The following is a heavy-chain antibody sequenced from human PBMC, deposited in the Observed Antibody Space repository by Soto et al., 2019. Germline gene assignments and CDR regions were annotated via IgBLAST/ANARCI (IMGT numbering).Heavy chain of an antibody. CDR2: ISSSSSYI. CDR1: GFTFSSYS. D-gene: IGHD2-15*01. CDR3: ARAPLYCSGGSCHYMDV. V-gene: IGHV3-21*01. J-gene: IGHJ6*03. Sequence: GGSLRLSCAASGFTFSSYSMNWVRQAPGKGLEWVSSISSSSSYIYYADSVKGRFTISRDNAKNSLYLQMNSLRAEDTAVYYCARAPLYCSGGSCHYMDVWGKGTTVTVSS.